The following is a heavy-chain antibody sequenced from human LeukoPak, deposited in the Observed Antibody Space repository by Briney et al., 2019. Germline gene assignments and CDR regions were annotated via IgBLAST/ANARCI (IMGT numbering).Heavy chain of an antibody. D-gene: IGHD1-26*01. CDR2: INPNTGDP. V-gene: IGHV1-2*02. CDR3: ARDRIGQSTGAGDY. CDR1: GFIVAAYY. J-gene: IGHJ4*01. Sequence: ASLKVSCKASGFIVAAYYIHWVRLAPGQGLEWMGWINPNTGDPNYAQKFQGRISMTWDVSLSTAYLELTRVTSDDSAIYYCARDRIGQSTGAGDYWGQGTLGTVFS.